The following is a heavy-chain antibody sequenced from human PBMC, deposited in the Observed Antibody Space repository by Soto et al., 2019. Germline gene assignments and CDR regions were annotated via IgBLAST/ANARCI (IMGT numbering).Heavy chain of an antibody. Sequence: GGSLGLSCLASGFTFSDFAITWVRHVPGRGLALVASLDGAGGSTYYAESVRGRFSISRDNSQNTLFLQMKRLTVDDTAIYYCAAPRDEYGSGVSWFTYGMDIWGQGTTVTVS. V-gene: IGHV3-23*01. CDR2: LDGAGGST. J-gene: IGHJ6*02. D-gene: IGHD3-10*01. CDR1: GFTFSDFA. CDR3: AAPRDEYGSGVSWFTYGMDI.